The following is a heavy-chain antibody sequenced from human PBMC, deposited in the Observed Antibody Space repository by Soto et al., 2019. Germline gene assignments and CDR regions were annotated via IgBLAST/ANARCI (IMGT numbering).Heavy chain of an antibody. Sequence: SETLSLTCSVSGYSVSSSDYYWAWIRQPPGKGLAWIGSMLYSGLTYYNPSLKSRVPLSVATSKNQFSVRLNSVTASDTAVYYCAPLSVSLSGPYGIHVWGQGTTVTVSS. CDR3: APLSVSLSGPYGIHV. V-gene: IGHV4-39*01. CDR1: GYSVSSSDYY. J-gene: IGHJ6*02. CDR2: MLYSGLT. D-gene: IGHD2-15*01.